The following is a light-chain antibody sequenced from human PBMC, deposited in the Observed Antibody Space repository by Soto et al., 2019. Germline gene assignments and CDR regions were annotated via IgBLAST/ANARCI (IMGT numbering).Light chain of an antibody. CDR2: AST. V-gene: IGKV1-39*01. CDR3: QQSYSSLYT. Sequence: DIQVTQSPSSLSASVGDRVTVACRTSQSVNSYLNWYQQKPGKAPKLLIYASTSLQSGVPARFSGRGFGTYFSLTISSLQPEDFATYYCQQSYSSLYTFGQGTKLEIK. J-gene: IGKJ2*01. CDR1: QSVNSY.